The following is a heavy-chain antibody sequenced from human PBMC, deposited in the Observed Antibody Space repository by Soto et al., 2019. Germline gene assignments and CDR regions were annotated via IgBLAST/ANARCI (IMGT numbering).Heavy chain of an antibody. D-gene: IGHD3-16*02. Sequence: EVQLVESGGGLVKPGGSLRVSCAASGFSISDYWMSWVRQAPGKGLEWVARIKSKTDGGTTDYAAPVTGRFTISRDDSKNTLSLQMNSLKTEDTALYYCTTYDYIRGNYRVSWAYGGLGTMVTVSS. CDR1: GFSISDYW. CDR3: TTYDYIRGNYRVSWAY. J-gene: IGHJ4*02. CDR2: IKSKTDGGTT. V-gene: IGHV3-15*01.